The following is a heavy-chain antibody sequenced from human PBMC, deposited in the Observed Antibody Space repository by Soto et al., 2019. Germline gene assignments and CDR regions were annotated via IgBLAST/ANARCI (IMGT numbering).Heavy chain of an antibody. CDR1: GYTFGSYA. Sequence: QVQVVESGGGVVQPGRSLRLSCAVSGYTFGSYAMHWVRQAPGKGLEWVAVISYDGSNKYHADSVRGRFTISRDNSNNPLFLQMNSRRGEDTAVYYCARVYLWGQGTQVTVSS. CDR2: ISYDGSNK. J-gene: IGHJ4*02. V-gene: IGHV3-30*04. CDR3: ARVYL.